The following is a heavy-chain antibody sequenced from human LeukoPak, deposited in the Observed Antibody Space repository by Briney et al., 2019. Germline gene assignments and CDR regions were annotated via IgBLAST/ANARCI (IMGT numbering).Heavy chain of an antibody. V-gene: IGHV3-43D*04. CDR2: ISWDGGST. D-gene: IGHD2-21*02. Sequence: PGGSLRLSCAASGFIFSSYAMHWVRQAPGKGLEWVSLISWDGGSTYYADSVKGRFTISRDNAKNSLYLQMNSLRAEDTAVYYCAKGGDRYYYYYYYMDVWGKGTTVTVSS. J-gene: IGHJ6*03. CDR1: GFIFSSYA. CDR3: AKGGDRYYYYYYYMDV.